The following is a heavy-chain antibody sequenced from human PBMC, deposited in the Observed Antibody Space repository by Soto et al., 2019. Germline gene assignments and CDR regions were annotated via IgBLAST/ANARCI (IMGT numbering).Heavy chain of an antibody. CDR3: ARDQHPPKDIVVVPAAPTYYYYGMDV. CDR2: IIPIFGTA. D-gene: IGHD2-2*01. V-gene: IGHV1-69*13. CDR1: GGTFSSYA. J-gene: IGHJ6*02. Sequence: SVKVSCKASGGTFSSYAISWVRQAPGRGLEWMGGIIPIFGTANYAQKFQGRVTITADESTSSAYMELSSLRSEDTAVYYCARDQHPPKDIVVVPAAPTYYYYGMDVWGQGTTVTVSS.